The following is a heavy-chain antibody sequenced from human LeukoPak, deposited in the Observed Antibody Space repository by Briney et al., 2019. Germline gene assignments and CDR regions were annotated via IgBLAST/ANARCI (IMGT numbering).Heavy chain of an antibody. J-gene: IGHJ5*02. CDR3: ARDSPPAFGAGNWFDP. Sequence: ASVKVSCKASGYTFTSYGISWVRQAPGQGLEWMGWISAYNGNTNYAQKLQGRVTMTTDTSTSTAYMELRSLRSDDTAVYYCARDSPPAFGAGNWFDPWGQGTLVTVSS. CDR1: GYTFTSYG. CDR2: ISAYNGNT. D-gene: IGHD3-16*01. V-gene: IGHV1-18*01.